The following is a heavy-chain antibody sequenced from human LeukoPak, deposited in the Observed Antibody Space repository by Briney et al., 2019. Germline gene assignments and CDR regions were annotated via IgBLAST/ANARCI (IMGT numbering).Heavy chain of an antibody. D-gene: IGHD6-19*01. V-gene: IGHV3-23*01. J-gene: IGHJ6*02. CDR3: AKNSGWPLDYSYHGMDV. CDR1: GFTFSSSA. Sequence: GGSLRLSCAASGFTFSSSAMSWVRLAPGKGLEWVSAISGNAGKTYYADSVKGRFTISRDNSKNTLFLQMNSLRAEDTAVYYCAKNSGWPLDYSYHGMDVWGQGTTVTVSS. CDR2: ISGNAGKT.